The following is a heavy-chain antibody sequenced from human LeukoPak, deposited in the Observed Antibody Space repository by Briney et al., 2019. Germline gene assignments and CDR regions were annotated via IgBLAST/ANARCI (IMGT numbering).Heavy chain of an antibody. V-gene: IGHV1-69*01. CDR1: GGTFSSYA. Sequence: SVKVSCKASGGTFSSYAISWVRQALGQGLEWMGGIIPIFGTANYARKFQGRVTITAGESTSTAYMELSSLRSEDTAVYYCARAFVAARPGHFDYWGQGTLVTVSS. CDR3: ARAFVAARPGHFDY. J-gene: IGHJ4*02. D-gene: IGHD6-6*01. CDR2: IIPIFGTA.